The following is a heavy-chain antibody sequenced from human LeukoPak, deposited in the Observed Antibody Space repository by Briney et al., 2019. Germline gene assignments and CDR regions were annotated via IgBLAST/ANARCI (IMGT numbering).Heavy chain of an antibody. Sequence: SETLSLTCTVSGGSISSYYWSWIRQPAGKGLEWIGRIYTSGSTNYNPSLKSRVTMSVDTSKNQFSLKLSSVTAAGTAVYYCAREEEDSYGPRQRVRYWYFDLWGRGTLVTVSS. CDR1: GGSISSYY. CDR3: AREEEDSYGPRQRVRYWYFDL. D-gene: IGHD5-18*01. J-gene: IGHJ2*01. V-gene: IGHV4-4*07. CDR2: IYTSGST.